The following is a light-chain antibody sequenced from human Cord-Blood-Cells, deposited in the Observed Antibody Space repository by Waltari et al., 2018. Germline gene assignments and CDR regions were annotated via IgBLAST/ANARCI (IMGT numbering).Light chain of an antibody. CDR1: HTLLHSNGYND. V-gene: IGKV2-28*01. CDR3: MQALQTPMYT. J-gene: IGKJ2*01. CDR2: LGS. Sequence: IVMTQSTLSLPATPGEPAYLSCRSSHTLLHSNGYNDLDWYLQKPGQSPQLLIYLGSNRASGVPDRFSGSGSCTDFTLKISRVEAEDVGVYYCMQALQTPMYTFGQGTKLEIK.